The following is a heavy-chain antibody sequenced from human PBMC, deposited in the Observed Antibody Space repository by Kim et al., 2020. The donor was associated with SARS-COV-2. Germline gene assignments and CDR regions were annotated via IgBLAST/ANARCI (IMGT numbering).Heavy chain of an antibody. CDR3: AKSGQQLVPYYFDY. D-gene: IGHD6-13*01. V-gene: IGHV3-23*01. J-gene: IGHJ4*02. Sequence: AASGKGRFTIARDNTKNTLYLQMNSLRAEDTAVYYCAKSGQQLVPYYFDYWGQGTLVTVSS.